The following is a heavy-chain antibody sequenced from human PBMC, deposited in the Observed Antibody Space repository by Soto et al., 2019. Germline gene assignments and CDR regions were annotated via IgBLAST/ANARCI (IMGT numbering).Heavy chain of an antibody. D-gene: IGHD2-15*01. J-gene: IGHJ6*02. CDR3: ARDQFVVVVAATPSYYYYYGIDV. V-gene: IGHV3-21*01. Sequence: EVQLVESGGGLVKPGGSLRLSCAASGFTFSSYSMNWVRQAPGKGLEWVSSISSSSSYIYYADSVKGRFTISRDNAKNSLYLQMNSLRAEDTAVYYCARDQFVVVVAATPSYYYYYGIDVWGQGTTVTVSS. CDR1: GFTFSSYS. CDR2: ISSSSSYI.